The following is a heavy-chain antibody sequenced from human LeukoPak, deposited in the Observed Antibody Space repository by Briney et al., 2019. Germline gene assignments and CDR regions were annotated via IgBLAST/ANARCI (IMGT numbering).Heavy chain of an antibody. V-gene: IGHV3-21*01. D-gene: IGHD3-16*01. CDR3: ARDLRGFLRV. CDR1: GFTFSSYS. CDR2: ISSSSSYI. Sequence: GGSLRLSCAASGFTFSSYSMTWVRQAPGKGLEWVSSISSSSSYIYYADSVKGRFTISRDNAKNSLYLQMNSLRAEDTAVYYCARDLRGFLRVWGQGTLVTVSS. J-gene: IGHJ4*02.